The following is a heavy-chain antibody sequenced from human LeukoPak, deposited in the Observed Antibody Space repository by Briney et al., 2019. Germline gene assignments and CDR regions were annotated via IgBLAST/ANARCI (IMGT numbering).Heavy chain of an antibody. CDR2: ISSSSSYI. CDR1: GFTFSSYS. D-gene: IGHD3-3*01. Sequence: GGSLRLPCAASGFTFSSYSMNWVRQAPGKGLEWVSSISSSSSYIYYADSVKGRFTISRDNAKNPLYLQMNSLRAEDTAVYYCARDEYYDFWSGYFVDYWGQGTLVTVSS. CDR3: ARDEYYDFWSGYFVDY. J-gene: IGHJ4*02. V-gene: IGHV3-21*01.